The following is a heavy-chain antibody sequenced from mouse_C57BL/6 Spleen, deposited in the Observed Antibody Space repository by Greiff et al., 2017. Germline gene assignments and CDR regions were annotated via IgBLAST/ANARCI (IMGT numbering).Heavy chain of an antibody. CDR2: INYDGSST. CDR1: GFTFSDYY. V-gene: IGHV5-16*01. CDR3: ARANWVYYYAMDY. D-gene: IGHD4-1*01. Sequence: EVNLVESEGGLVQPGSSMKLSCTASGFTFSDYYMAWVRQVPEKGLEWVANINYDGSSTYYLDSLKSRFIISRDNAKNILYLQMSSLKSEDTATYYCARANWVYYYAMDYWGQGTSVTVSS. J-gene: IGHJ4*01.